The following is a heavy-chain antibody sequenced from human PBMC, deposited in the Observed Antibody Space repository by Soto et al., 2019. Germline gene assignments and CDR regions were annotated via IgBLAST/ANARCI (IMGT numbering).Heavy chain of an antibody. J-gene: IGHJ4*02. CDR2: IYSGGST. CDR1: GFTVSSNY. CDR3: ARGGYSISSYYFDY. Sequence: GGSLRLSCAASGFTVSSNYMSWVRQAPGKGLEWVSVIYSGGSTYYADSVTGRIAISSDNSKNTRYLQMNSLRVEDTAVDYCARGGYSISSYYFDYWGQGTLVTVSS. D-gene: IGHD6-6*01. V-gene: IGHV3-53*01.